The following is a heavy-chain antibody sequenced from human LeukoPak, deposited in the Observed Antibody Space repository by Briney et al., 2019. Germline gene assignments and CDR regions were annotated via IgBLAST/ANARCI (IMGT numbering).Heavy chain of an antibody. Sequence: ASVKVSCKASGYTFTGYYMHWVRQAPGQGLEWMGWINPNSGGTNYAQKFQGRVTMTRDTSISTAYMELSRLRSEDTAVYYCASRDIVVVPAASWFDPWGQGTLVTVSS. CDR2: INPNSGGT. CDR1: GYTFTGYY. V-gene: IGHV1-2*02. J-gene: IGHJ5*02. CDR3: ASRDIVVVPAASWFDP. D-gene: IGHD2-2*01.